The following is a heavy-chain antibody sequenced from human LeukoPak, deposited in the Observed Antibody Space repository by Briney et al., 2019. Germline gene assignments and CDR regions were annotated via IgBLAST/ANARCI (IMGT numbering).Heavy chain of an antibody. D-gene: IGHD4-17*01. Sequence: GGSLRLSCAASGFTFSDYYMSWIRQAPGKGLEWVSYISSSGSTIYYADSVKGRFTISRDNAKNSLYLQMNSLRAEDTAVYYCARDGIYGDYPYWYFDLWGRGTLVTVSS. J-gene: IGHJ2*01. CDR2: ISSSGSTI. CDR1: GFTFSDYY. V-gene: IGHV3-11*04. CDR3: ARDGIYGDYPYWYFDL.